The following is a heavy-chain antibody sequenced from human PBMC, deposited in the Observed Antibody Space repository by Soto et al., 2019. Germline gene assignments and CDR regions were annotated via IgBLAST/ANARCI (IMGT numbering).Heavy chain of an antibody. CDR2: ISGSGGST. V-gene: IGHV3-23*01. CDR3: AKASYYNNDYYPR. D-gene: IGHD3-22*01. CDR1: GFTFRSYG. J-gene: IGHJ4*02. Sequence: PGGSLRLSCAASGFTFRSYGMSWVRQAPGKGLEWVSDISGSGGSTYYADSVKGRFTISRDNSKDTLYLQMNSLRAEDAAIYYCAKASYYNNDYYPRWGQGTLVTVSS.